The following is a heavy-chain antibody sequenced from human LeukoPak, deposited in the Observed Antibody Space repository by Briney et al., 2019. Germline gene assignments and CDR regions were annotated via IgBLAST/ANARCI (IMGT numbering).Heavy chain of an antibody. CDR1: GFTFSSYG. CDR3: ARDLDYYDSSGSNWFDP. J-gene: IGHJ5*02. Sequence: PGGSLRLSCAASGFTFSSYGMHWVRQAPGKGLEWVAVIWYDGSNKYYADSVKGRFTISRDNSKNTLYLQMNSLRAEDTAVYYCARDLDYYDSSGSNWFDPWGQGTLVTVSS. V-gene: IGHV3-33*01. CDR2: IWYDGSNK. D-gene: IGHD3-22*01.